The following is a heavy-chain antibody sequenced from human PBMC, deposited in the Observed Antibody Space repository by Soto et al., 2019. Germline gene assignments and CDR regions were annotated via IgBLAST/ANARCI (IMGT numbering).Heavy chain of an antibody. CDR1: GGSISSSDFY. CDR3: AVVDSTGNWFDP. D-gene: IGHD6-25*01. V-gene: IGHV4-39*01. CDR2: MYYSGST. Sequence: SETLSLTCTVSGGSISSSDFYWGWLRQTPGKGLEFIGSMYYSGSTYYNQSLKSRLTISVDTSKNQFTLKLISVTAAVTAVYYCAVVDSTGNWFDPWGEGALVTVSS. J-gene: IGHJ5*02.